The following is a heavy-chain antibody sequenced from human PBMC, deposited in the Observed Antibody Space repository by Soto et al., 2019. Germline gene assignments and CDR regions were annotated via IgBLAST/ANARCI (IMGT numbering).Heavy chain of an antibody. D-gene: IGHD3-16*01. CDR2: IYHSGST. CDR1: GGSISSGGYS. J-gene: IGHJ4*02. Sequence: QLQLQESGSGLVKPSQTLSLTCAVSGGSISSGGYSWSWIRQPPGKGLEWIGYIYHSGSTYYNPSLKSRVTISVDRSKNQFSLKLSSVTAADTAVYYCARGWNGYAVGEVFFDYWGQGTLVTVSS. CDR3: ARGWNGYAVGEVFFDY. V-gene: IGHV4-30-2*01.